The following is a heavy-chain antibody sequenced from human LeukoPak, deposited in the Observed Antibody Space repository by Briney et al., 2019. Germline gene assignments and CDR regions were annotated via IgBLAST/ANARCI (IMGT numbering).Heavy chain of an antibody. J-gene: IGHJ6*03. V-gene: IGHV4-34*01. CDR1: GGSFSGYY. Sequence: PSETLSLTCAVYGGSFSGYYWSWIRQPPGKGLEWIGEINHSGSTNYNPSLKSRVTISVDTSKNQFSLKLSSVTAADTAVYYCARGPGEEVAARLGCYYMDVWGKGTPVTVSS. CDR2: INHSGST. D-gene: IGHD6-6*01. CDR3: ARGPGEEVAARLGCYYMDV.